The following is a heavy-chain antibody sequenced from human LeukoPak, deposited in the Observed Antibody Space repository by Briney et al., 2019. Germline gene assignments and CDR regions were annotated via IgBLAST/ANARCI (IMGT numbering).Heavy chain of an antibody. CDR1: GYTFTDYY. J-gene: IGHJ4*02. Sequence: GASVKVSSKASGYTFTDYYIRWARQAPGQGLEWLGWSNPKSGDTNYAQNFQSRVTMTRDTSINTAYMELSSLRSDDTAVYYCARIKWAVVNDWGQGTLVTVPS. CDR2: SNPKSGDT. D-gene: IGHD5-12*01. V-gene: IGHV1-2*02. CDR3: ARIKWAVVND.